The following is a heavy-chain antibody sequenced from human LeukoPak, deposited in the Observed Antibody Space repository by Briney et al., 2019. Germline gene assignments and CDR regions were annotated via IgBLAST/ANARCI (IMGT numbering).Heavy chain of an antibody. D-gene: IGHD5-24*01. CDR2: ISYDGSNK. V-gene: IGHV3-30*18. CDR1: GFTFSSYG. CDR3: AKGGEMATITSY. Sequence: GGSLRLSCAASGFTFSSYGMHWVRQAPGKGLEWVAVISYDGSNKYYADSVKGRFTISRDNSKNTLYLQMNSLRAEDTAVYYCAKGGEMATITSYWGQGTLVTVSS. J-gene: IGHJ4*02.